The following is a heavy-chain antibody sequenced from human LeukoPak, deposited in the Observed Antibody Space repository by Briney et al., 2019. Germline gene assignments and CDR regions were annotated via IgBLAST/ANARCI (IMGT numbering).Heavy chain of an antibody. Sequence: ASVKVSCKAPGHTFTGYYMHLVRQAPGQGLEWMGWINPNSGGTNYAQKFQGRVTMTRDTSISTAYMELSRLRSDDTAVYYCARDLAVAGKPTDYWGQGTLVTVSS. CDR1: GHTFTGYY. CDR2: INPNSGGT. D-gene: IGHD6-19*01. V-gene: IGHV1-2*02. CDR3: ARDLAVAGKPTDY. J-gene: IGHJ4*02.